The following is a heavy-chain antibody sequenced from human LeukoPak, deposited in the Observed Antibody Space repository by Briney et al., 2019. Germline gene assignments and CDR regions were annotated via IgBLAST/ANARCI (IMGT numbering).Heavy chain of an antibody. J-gene: IGHJ1*01. CDR3: AKGDSSGWYRNLKH. D-gene: IGHD6-19*01. CDR1: GFTFSSYA. CDR2: ISGSGGST. Sequence: PGGSLRLSCAASGFTFSSYAMSWVRQAPGKGLEWVSAISGSGGSTYYADSVKGRFTISRDNSKNTLYLQTNSLRAEDTAVYYCAKGDSSGWYRNLKHWGQGTLVTVSS. V-gene: IGHV3-23*01.